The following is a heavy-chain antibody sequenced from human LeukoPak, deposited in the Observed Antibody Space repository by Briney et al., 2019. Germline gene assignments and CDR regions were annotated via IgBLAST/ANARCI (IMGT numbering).Heavy chain of an antibody. Sequence: ASVKVSCKASGYTFTSYSITWVRQAPGQGLEWMGWINIYNGKTAYSQKFQGRITMTTDTSTSTAYMELRSLRSDDTALYYCARRTRFLEWSSDYWGQGTLVTVSS. D-gene: IGHD3-3*01. CDR3: ARRTRFLEWSSDY. CDR2: INIYNGKT. V-gene: IGHV1-18*04. J-gene: IGHJ4*02. CDR1: GYTFTSYS.